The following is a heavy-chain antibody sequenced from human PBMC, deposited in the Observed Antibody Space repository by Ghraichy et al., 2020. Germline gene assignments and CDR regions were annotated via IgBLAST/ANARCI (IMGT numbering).Heavy chain of an antibody. Sequence: LSLTCAASGFTFSTYNINWVRQAPGKGLEWVSSISSSSTYIYYADSVKGRFSISRDNAKNSLYLQMNSLRAEDTAVYYCARDGSSVYGSGSYSEYYYYYYGMDVWGQGTTVTVSS. CDR3: ARDGSSVYGSGSYSEYYYYYYGMDV. CDR1: GFTFSTYN. CDR2: ISSSSTYI. J-gene: IGHJ6*02. V-gene: IGHV3-21*01. D-gene: IGHD3-10*01.